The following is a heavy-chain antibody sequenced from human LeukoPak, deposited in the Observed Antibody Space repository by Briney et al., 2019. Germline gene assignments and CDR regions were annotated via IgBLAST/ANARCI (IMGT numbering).Heavy chain of an antibody. CDR3: ARIPIVGATVAFDI. J-gene: IGHJ3*02. CDR1: GFSLSTSGMC. CDR2: IDWDDDK. V-gene: IGHV2-70*11. D-gene: IGHD1-26*01. Sequence: SGPTLVNPTQTLTLTCTFSGFSLSTSGMCVSWIRQPPGKALEWPARIDWDDDKYYSTSLKTRLTISKDTSKNQVVLTMTNMDPVDTATYYCARIPIVGATVAFDIWGQGTMVTVFS.